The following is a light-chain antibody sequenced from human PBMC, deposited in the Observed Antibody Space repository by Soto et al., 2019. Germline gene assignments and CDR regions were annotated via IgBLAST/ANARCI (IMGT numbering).Light chain of an antibody. V-gene: IGLV2-14*01. CDR2: DVS. J-gene: IGLJ1*01. Sequence: QSALTQPASVSGSPGQSITISCTGTSSDVGGYNYASWYQQHPGKAPKLMIYDVSNRPSGVSNRFSGSKSGNTASLTISGLQAEDEADYYCSSYTSTHYVFGTGTKVTVL. CDR3: SSYTSTHYV. CDR1: SSDVGGYNY.